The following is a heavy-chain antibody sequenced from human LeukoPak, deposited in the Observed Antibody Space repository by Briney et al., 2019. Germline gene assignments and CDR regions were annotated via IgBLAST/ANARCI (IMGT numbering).Heavy chain of an antibody. CDR2: INRSGSA. D-gene: IGHD3-22*01. CDR1: SGSLSGYY. CDR3: ARLTDDSSGRLDY. Sequence: SETLSLTCAVYSGSLSGYYWSWIRQPPGRGLEWIGEINRSGSANYNPSLKSRVTVSVDTSKNQFSLKLSSVTAADTAVYYCARLTDDSSGRLDYWGQGTLVTVSS. V-gene: IGHV4-34*01. J-gene: IGHJ4*02.